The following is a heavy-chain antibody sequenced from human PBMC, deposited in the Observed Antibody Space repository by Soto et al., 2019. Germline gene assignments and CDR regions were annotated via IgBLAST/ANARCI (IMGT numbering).Heavy chain of an antibody. CDR3: TRDFSLLNGGAWDAAYDI. Sequence: EVQVVESGGNLVQPGGSLRLSCAASGFTFRDYWMTWVRQAPGKGLEWLANIKQDGSVKHYVDSVEGRFSISRDNAKNSLYLEMDSLRAEDTAVYYCTRDFSLLNGGAWDAAYDIWGQGTKVTVSS. V-gene: IGHV3-7*01. J-gene: IGHJ3*02. CDR1: GFTFRDYW. D-gene: IGHD1-26*01. CDR2: IKQDGSVK.